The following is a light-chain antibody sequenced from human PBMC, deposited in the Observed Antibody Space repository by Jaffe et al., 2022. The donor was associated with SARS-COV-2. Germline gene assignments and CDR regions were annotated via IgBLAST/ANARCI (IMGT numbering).Light chain of an antibody. Sequence: DIVMTQSPDSLAMSLGERATLNCKSSQSVLYSSNNKNYLAWFQQKPGQPPKLLIYWASTRESGVPDRFSGSGSGTDFTLTISSLQAEDVAVYYCQQYYRTPVTFGQGTKLEIK. J-gene: IGKJ2*01. V-gene: IGKV4-1*01. CDR1: QSVLYSSNNKNY. CDR3: QQYYRTPVT. CDR2: WAS.